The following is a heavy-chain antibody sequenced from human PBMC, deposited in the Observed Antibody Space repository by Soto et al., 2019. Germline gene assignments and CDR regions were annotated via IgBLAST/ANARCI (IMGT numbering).Heavy chain of an antibody. CDR3: GKDNGPYHLNFEF. CDR1: GFTFSNYA. Sequence: VGSLRLSCSASGFTFSNYAIHWVRQAPGKGLEYVAAITNNGGSTKYADSVKGRFTISRDNSKSTVFLQMSSLRPEDTAIYYWGKDNGPYHLNFEFWGRAILVTVSS. D-gene: IGHD2-2*01. J-gene: IGHJ4*02. V-gene: IGHV3-64D*06. CDR2: ITNNGGST.